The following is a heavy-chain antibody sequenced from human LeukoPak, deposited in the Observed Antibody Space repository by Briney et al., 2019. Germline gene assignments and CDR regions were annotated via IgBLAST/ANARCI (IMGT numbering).Heavy chain of an antibody. Sequence: GGSLRLSCAASGFTFSSYSMNWVRQAPGKGLEWVSSISSSSSYIYYADSVKGRFTISRDNAKNSLYLQMNSLRAEDTAVYYCAREGNDILTKYFQHWGQGTLVTVSS. CDR2: ISSSSSYI. J-gene: IGHJ1*01. D-gene: IGHD3-9*01. CDR3: AREGNDILTKYFQH. CDR1: GFTFSSYS. V-gene: IGHV3-21*01.